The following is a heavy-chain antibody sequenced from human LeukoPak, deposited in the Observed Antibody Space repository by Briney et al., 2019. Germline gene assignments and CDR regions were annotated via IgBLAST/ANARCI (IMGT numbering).Heavy chain of an antibody. CDR2: ISYDGSNK. D-gene: IGHD5-12*01. CDR1: GFTFSSYA. J-gene: IGHJ6*02. CDR3: ARDVRSGYDDYYYGMDV. Sequence: PGGSLRLSCAASGFTFSSYAVHWVRQAPGKGLEWVAVISYDGSNKYYADSVKGRFTISRDNSKNTLYLQMNSLRAEDTAVYYCARDVRSGYDDYYYGMDVWGQGTTVTVSS. V-gene: IGHV3-30*04.